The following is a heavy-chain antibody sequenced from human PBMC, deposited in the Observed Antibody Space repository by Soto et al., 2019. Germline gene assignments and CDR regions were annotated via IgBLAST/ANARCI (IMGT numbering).Heavy chain of an antibody. Sequence: QVQLVQSGAEVKKPGSSVKVSCQASGGSFSSYAINWVRQAPGQRLEWMGVIMPMFGTSKDARKFQGRVSITADEPTSTVYMELSSLRSEDTAVYYCAKEIAAAPTVSIVPDAFDIWGQGTMVTVSS. J-gene: IGHJ3*02. D-gene: IGHD2-21*01. V-gene: IGHV1-69*01. CDR3: AKEIAAAPTVSIVPDAFDI. CDR2: IMPMFGTS. CDR1: GGSFSSYA.